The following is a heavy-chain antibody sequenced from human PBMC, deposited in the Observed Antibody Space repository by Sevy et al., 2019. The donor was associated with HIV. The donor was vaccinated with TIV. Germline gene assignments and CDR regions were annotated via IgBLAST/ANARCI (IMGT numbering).Heavy chain of an antibody. CDR1: GYTFTSYG. V-gene: IGHV1-18*01. CDR3: AREPEYSSSSFGLDY. Sequence: ASVKVSCKASGYTFTSYGISWVRQAPGQGLEWMGWISAYNGNTNYAQKLQGRVTMTRDTSTSTVYMELSSLRSEDTAVYYCAREPEYSSSSFGLDYWGQGTLVTVSS. J-gene: IGHJ4*02. CDR2: ISAYNGNT. D-gene: IGHD6-6*01.